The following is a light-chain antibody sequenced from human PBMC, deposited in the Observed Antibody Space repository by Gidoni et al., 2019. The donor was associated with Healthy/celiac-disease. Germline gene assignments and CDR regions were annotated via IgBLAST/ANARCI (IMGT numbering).Light chain of an antibody. CDR3: QHYNNWPPLYT. Sequence: EIVMTQSPATLSVSPGERATLSCRASQSVSSNLAWYQRKPRQAPRLLIFGASSGSGTEFTLTVSSLQSEDFAVYYCQHYNNWPPLYTFGQGTRLEIK. CDR2: GAS. V-gene: IGKV3-15*01. CDR1: QSVSSN. J-gene: IGKJ2*01.